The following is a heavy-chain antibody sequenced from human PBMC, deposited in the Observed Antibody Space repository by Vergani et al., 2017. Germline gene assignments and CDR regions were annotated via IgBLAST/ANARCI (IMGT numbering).Heavy chain of an antibody. D-gene: IGHD2-2*02. CDR3: ARDRDIVVVPSAIAAAAPGGYFDY. V-gene: IGHV3-33*01. Sequence: QVQLVESGGGVVQPGRSLRLSCAASGFTFSSYGMHWVRQAPGKGLEWVAVIWYDGSNKYYADSVKGRFTISRDNSKNTLYLQMNNLRAEDTAVYYCARDRDIVVVPSAIAAAAPGGYFDYGGQGTLVTVSS. J-gene: IGHJ4*02. CDR2: IWYDGSNK. CDR1: GFTFSSYG.